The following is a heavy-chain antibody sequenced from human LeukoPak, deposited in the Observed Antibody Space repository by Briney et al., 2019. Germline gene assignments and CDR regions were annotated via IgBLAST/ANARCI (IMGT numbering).Heavy chain of an antibody. Sequence: ASVKVSCKASGYTFTDDYIHWVRQAPGQGLEWMGWINVNSGGTNYAQKFYARVTMTRDTSISTAYIELSRLTSDDTAVYYCAREFRYNYDYWGQGTLVTVSS. V-gene: IGHV1-2*02. J-gene: IGHJ4*02. CDR3: AREFRYNYDY. CDR1: GYTFTDDY. CDR2: INVNSGGT. D-gene: IGHD5-18*01.